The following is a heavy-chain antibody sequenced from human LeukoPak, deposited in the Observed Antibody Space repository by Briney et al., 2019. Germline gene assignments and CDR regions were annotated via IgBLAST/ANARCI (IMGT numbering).Heavy chain of an antibody. D-gene: IGHD2-2*01. Sequence: GRSLRLSCAASGSTFDDYAMHWVRQAPGKGLEGVPGISWNSGSIGYADSVKGRFTISRDNDKNSLYLQMSSLRAEDTALYYCAKELVYCSSTSCYPRGFDYWGQGTLVTVSS. J-gene: IGHJ4*02. CDR1: GSTFDDYA. CDR2: ISWNSGSI. CDR3: AKELVYCSSTSCYPRGFDY. V-gene: IGHV3-9*01.